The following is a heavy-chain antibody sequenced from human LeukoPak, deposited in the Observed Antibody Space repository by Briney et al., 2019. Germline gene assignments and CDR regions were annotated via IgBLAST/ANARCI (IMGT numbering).Heavy chain of an antibody. J-gene: IGHJ4*02. V-gene: IGHV1-18*01. D-gene: IGHD2-21*01. CDR1: GYTFTNDG. CDR3: VRDERAVTAGGEYYFDY. CDR2: ISNYNGLT. Sequence: ASVKVSCKASGYTFTNDGVSWVRQAPGRGLEWVGWISNYNGLTHSAPRFQGRVTVTTDTFTSTAYMELRSLTSDDTAVYFCVRDERAVTAGGEYYFDYWGQGTPVTVSS.